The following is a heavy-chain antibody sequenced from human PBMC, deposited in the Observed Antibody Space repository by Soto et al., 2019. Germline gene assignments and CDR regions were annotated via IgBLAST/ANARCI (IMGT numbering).Heavy chain of an antibody. D-gene: IGHD2-15*01. V-gene: IGHV3-23*01. Sequence: EVQLLESGGGLVQPGGSLRLSCAASGFTFSSYAMSWVRQAPGKGLEWVSAISGSGGSTYYADSVKGRFTISRANSKNTLYLQMNSLRAEDTAVYYCAKDLYCSGGSCYGYTYYFDYWGQGTLVTVSS. CDR2: ISGSGGST. J-gene: IGHJ4*02. CDR1: GFTFSSYA. CDR3: AKDLYCSGGSCYGYTYYFDY.